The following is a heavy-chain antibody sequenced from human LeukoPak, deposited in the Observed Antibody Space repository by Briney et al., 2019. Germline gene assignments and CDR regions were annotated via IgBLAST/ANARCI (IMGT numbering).Heavy chain of an antibody. Sequence: GRSLRLSCAASGFTFSIYAIHWVRQAPGKGLEWVADISHDGSDKYYADSVKGRFTISRDNSKNTLYLQMNSLRAEDTAVYYCARGGGRSGEDDYWGQGTLVTVSS. V-gene: IGHV3-30-3*01. CDR3: ARGGGRSGEDDY. J-gene: IGHJ4*02. D-gene: IGHD2-15*01. CDR2: ISHDGSDK. CDR1: GFTFSIYA.